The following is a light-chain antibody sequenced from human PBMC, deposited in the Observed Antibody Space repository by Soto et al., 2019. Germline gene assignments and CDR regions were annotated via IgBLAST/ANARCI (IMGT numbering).Light chain of an antibody. Sequence: DIQMTQSPSSLSASVGDRVTITCRASQSISSYFNWYQQKPGKAPNLLIYAASSLQSGVPSRFSGSGSGTDFTLTISSLQPEDFATYYCQQSYSTPQTFGQGTKLEIK. CDR1: QSISSY. V-gene: IGKV1-39*01. J-gene: IGKJ2*01. CDR3: QQSYSTPQT. CDR2: AAS.